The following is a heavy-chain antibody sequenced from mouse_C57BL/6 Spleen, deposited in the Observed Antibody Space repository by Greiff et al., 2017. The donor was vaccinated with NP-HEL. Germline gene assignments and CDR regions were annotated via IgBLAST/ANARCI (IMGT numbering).Heavy chain of an antibody. V-gene: IGHV2-5*01. D-gene: IGHD1-1*01. J-gene: IGHJ4*01. CDR1: GFSLTSYG. CDR3: AKDYGSSYERGYAMDY. Sequence: QVQLQQSGPGLVQPSQSLSITCTVSGFSLTSYGVHWVRQSPGKGLEWLGVIWRGGSTDYNAAFMSRLSITKDNSKSQVFFKMNSLQADDTAIYYCAKDYGSSYERGYAMDYWGQGTSVTVSS. CDR2: IWRGGST.